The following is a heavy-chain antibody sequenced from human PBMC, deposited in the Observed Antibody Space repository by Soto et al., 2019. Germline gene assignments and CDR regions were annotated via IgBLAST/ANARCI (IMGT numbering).Heavy chain of an antibody. V-gene: IGHV4-31*03. J-gene: IGHJ5*02. D-gene: IGHD1-26*01. CDR3: VRGGALNWFDP. Sequence: NPSETLSLTCTVSGGSISSGGYYWSWIRQHPGKGLEWIGYIYYSGSTYYNPSLKSRVTISVDTSKNQFSLKLSSVTAADTAVYYCVRGGALNWFDPWGQGTLVTVSS. CDR2: IYYSGST. CDR1: GGSISSGGYY.